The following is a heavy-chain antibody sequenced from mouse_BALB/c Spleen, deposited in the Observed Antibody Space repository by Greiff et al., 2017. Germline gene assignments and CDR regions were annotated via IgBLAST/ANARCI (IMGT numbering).Heavy chain of an antibody. CDR3: ARHYSYWYFDV. Sequence: EVQGVESGGGLVQPGGSRKLSCAASGFTFSSFGMHWVRQAPEKGLEWVAYISSGSSTIYYADTVKGRFTISRDNPKNTLFLQMTSLRSEDTAMYYCARHYSYWYFDVWGAGTTVTVSS. D-gene: IGHD1-2*01. J-gene: IGHJ1*01. V-gene: IGHV5-17*02. CDR2: ISSGSSTI. CDR1: GFTFSSFG.